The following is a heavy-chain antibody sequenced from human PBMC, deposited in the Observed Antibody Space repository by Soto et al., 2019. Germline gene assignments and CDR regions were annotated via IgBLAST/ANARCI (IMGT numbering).Heavy chain of an antibody. CDR2: IIPIFGTA. D-gene: IGHD2-15*01. CDR1: GGTFSSYA. CDR3: ARASRSVCSGGSCYSDYYYGMDV. V-gene: IGHV1-69*06. Sequence: GASVKVSCKASGGTFSSYAISCVRQAPGQGLEWMGGIIPIFGTANYAQKFQGRVTITADKSTSTAYMELSSLRSEDTAVYYCARASRSVCSGGSCYSDYYYGMDVWGQGTTVTVSS. J-gene: IGHJ6*02.